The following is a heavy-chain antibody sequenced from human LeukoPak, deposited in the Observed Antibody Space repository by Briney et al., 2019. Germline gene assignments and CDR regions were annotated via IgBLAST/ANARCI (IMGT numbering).Heavy chain of an antibody. V-gene: IGHV3-48*04. D-gene: IGHD2-21*02. Sequence: GGSLSLSCAASGFTFSSYSMNWVRQAPGKGLEWVSYISSSSSTIYYADSMKGRFTISRENAKNSLYLQMNSLRAEDTAVYYCARDRKYCGGDCYSEDYYYYMDVWGKGTTVTVSS. J-gene: IGHJ6*03. CDR3: ARDRKYCGGDCYSEDYYYYMDV. CDR2: ISSSSSTI. CDR1: GFTFSSYS.